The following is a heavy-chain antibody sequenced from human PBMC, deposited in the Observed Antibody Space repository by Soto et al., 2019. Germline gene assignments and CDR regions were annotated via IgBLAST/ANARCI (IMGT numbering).Heavy chain of an antibody. CDR1: GGSISSGDYY. CDR3: AREDYSNVSRYYGMDV. J-gene: IGHJ6*02. V-gene: IGHV4-30-4*01. D-gene: IGHD4-4*01. CDR2: IYYSGST. Sequence: QVQLQESGPGLVKPSQTLSLTCTVSGGSISSGDYYWSWIRQPPGKGLERIGYIYYSGSTYYNPSLKSRVTISVDTSKTQFPLELSSVTAADTAVYYCAREDYSNVSRYYGMDVWGQGTTVTVSS.